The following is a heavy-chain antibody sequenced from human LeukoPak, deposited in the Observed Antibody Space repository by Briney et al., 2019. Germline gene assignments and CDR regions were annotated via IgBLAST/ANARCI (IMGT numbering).Heavy chain of an antibody. CDR2: ISGSGGST. Sequence: GGSLRLSCAASGFTFSSYAMSWVRQAPGKGLEWVSAISGSGGSTYYADSVKGRFTISRDNAKNSLYLQMNSLRAEDTALYYCAKDGDGYIDYWGQGTLVTVSS. CDR3: AKDGDGYIDY. V-gene: IGHV3-23*01. CDR1: GFTFSSYA. D-gene: IGHD7-27*01. J-gene: IGHJ4*02.